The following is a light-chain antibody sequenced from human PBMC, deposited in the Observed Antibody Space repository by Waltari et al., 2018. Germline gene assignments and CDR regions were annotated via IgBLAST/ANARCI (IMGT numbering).Light chain of an antibody. CDR2: KTN. V-gene: IGLV8-61*01. CDR1: SGSLSSTSY. Sequence: QIVVTQEPSLSVSPGGTVTLTCALSSGSLSSTSYASWYQQRPGQAPRTLIYKTNSRSSGVPDRFSGSVLGNKAALTITGAQADDESDYYCLLYMGSDIWVFGGGTKLTVL. CDR3: LLYMGSDIWV. J-gene: IGLJ3*02.